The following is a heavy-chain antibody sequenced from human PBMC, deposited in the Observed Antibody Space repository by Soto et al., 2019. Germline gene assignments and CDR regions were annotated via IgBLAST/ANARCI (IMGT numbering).Heavy chain of an antibody. D-gene: IGHD2-15*01. Sequence: QVQLVQSGAEVKKPGASVKVSCKASGYTFTTHGISWVLQAPGQGLEWMGWVSGDNGHTNYAQSLQGRVTMTTDTSTNTAYMELRSLRSDDTAVYYCARDLAYCRSGTCYREWFDPWGQGTLVTVSS. CDR1: GYTFTTHG. J-gene: IGHJ5*02. V-gene: IGHV1-18*01. CDR3: ARDLAYCRSGTCYREWFDP. CDR2: VSGDNGHT.